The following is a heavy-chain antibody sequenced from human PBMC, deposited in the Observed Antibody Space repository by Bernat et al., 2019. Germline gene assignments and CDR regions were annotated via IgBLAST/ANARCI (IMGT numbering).Heavy chain of an antibody. CDR3: APGWFQH. Sequence: QVQLVESGGGVVQPGRSLRLSCAASGFTFSSYAMHWVRQAPGKGLEWVAVISYDGSNKYYADSVKGRFTISRDNSKNTLYLQMNSLRAEDTAVYYCAPGWFQHWGQGTLVTVSS. J-gene: IGHJ1*01. V-gene: IGHV3-30-3*01. CDR2: ISYDGSNK. CDR1: GFTFSSYA.